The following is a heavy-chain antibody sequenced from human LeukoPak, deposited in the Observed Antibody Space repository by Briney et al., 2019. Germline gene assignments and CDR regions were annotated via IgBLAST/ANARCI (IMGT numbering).Heavy chain of an antibody. CDR3: ARDRGRYYMDV. J-gene: IGHJ6*03. CDR2: IKQDGSEK. CDR1: GFTFSSYE. Sequence: GGSLRLSCAASGFTFSSYEMNWVRQAPGKGLEWVANIKQDGSEKYYVDSVKGRFTISRDNAKNSLYLQMNSLRAEDTAVYYCARDRGRYYMDVWGKGTTVTISS. D-gene: IGHD6-25*01. V-gene: IGHV3-7*01.